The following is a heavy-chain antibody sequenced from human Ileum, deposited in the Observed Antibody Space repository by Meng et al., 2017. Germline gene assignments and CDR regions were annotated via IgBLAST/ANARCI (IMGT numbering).Heavy chain of an antibody. Sequence: GESLKISCAASGFTFSNYNMHWVRQVPGKGLEWVALISYDGDNVYYADSVKGRLTISRDNSESTMFLQMNNLTTEDTALYYCARDAYGCDYWGQGTLVTVSS. CDR3: ARDAYGCDY. V-gene: IGHV3-30*03. CDR2: ISYDGDNV. J-gene: IGHJ4*02. D-gene: IGHD4-17*01. CDR1: GFTFSNYN.